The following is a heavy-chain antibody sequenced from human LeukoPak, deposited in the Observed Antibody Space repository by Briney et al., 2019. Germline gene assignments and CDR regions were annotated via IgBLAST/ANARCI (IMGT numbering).Heavy chain of an antibody. J-gene: IGHJ4*02. CDR3: ATDGPGGITLVRGAVGLFDY. Sequence: PGRSLRLSCAASGFTFSNYGIHWVRQAPGKGLEWVAVIKSDGTDEYYADSVKGRFTISRDNSKNTVYLQMSSLRAEDTAVYYCATDGPGGITLVRGAVGLFDYWGQGTLVTVSS. D-gene: IGHD3-10*01. V-gene: IGHV3-33*01. CDR1: GFTFSNYG. CDR2: IKSDGTDE.